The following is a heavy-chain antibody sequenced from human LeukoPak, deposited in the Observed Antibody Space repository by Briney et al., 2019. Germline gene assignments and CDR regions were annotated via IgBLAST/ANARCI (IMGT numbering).Heavy chain of an antibody. D-gene: IGHD1-14*01. Sequence: SETLSLTCAVSGGSISSSNWWSWVRQPPGKGLEWIGEIYHSGSTNYNPSLKSRVTISVDKSKNQFSLKLNSVSPEDTAVYYCARVNSWTEEPDTGFDYWGQGILVTVSS. CDR1: GGSISSSNW. CDR3: ARVNSWTEEPDTGFDY. J-gene: IGHJ4*02. CDR2: IYHSGST. V-gene: IGHV4-4*02.